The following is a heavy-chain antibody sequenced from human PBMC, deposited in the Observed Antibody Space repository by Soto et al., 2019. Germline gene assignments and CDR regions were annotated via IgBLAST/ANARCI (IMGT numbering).Heavy chain of an antibody. CDR1: GFSLANYP. V-gene: IGHV3-48*02. J-gene: IGHJ4*02. CDR3: AKGPHTNVGWPYYFES. D-gene: IGHD6-19*01. CDR2: SSPRGDTI. Sequence: GGSLRLSCVASGFSLANYPMNWVRQTPGKGLEWISYSSPRGDTIYYADSVEGRFTISRDNARNSLSLHMSSPRDEDSALYYCAKGPHTNVGWPYYFESWGQGVPVTVSS.